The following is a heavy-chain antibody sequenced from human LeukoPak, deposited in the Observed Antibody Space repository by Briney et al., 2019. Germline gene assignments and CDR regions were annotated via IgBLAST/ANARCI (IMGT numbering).Heavy chain of an antibody. CDR1: GGSFSGYY. CDR3: ASTSHIVVVTATPDAFDI. J-gene: IGHJ3*02. V-gene: IGHV4-34*01. Sequence: PETLSLICAVYGGSFSGYYWSWIRQPPGKGLEWIGEINHSGSTNYNPSLKSRVTISVDTSKNQFSLKLSSVTAADTAVYYCASTSHIVVVTATPDAFDIWGQGTKVTVSS. CDR2: INHSGST. D-gene: IGHD2-21*02.